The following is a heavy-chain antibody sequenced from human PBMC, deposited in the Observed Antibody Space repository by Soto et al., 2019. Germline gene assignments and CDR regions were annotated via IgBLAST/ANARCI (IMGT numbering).Heavy chain of an antibody. D-gene: IGHD1-1*01. Sequence: QLQLQESGSGLVRPSQTLSLTCAVSGGSISSGGYSWNWIRQSPGKGLEWIGYIYHSGSTLYNPALESRVTISVDKSKNQFSLKLTSVTAADTAVYYCARDQLEGNWFDPWGQGTLVTVSS. V-gene: IGHV4-30-2*06. CDR3: ARDQLEGNWFDP. CDR1: GGSISSGGYS. J-gene: IGHJ5*02. CDR2: IYHSGST.